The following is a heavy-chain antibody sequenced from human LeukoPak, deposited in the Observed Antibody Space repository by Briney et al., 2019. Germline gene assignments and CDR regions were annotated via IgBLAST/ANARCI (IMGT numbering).Heavy chain of an antibody. J-gene: IGHJ5*02. CDR1: GFTFSSYA. Sequence: GGSLRLSCAASGFTFSSYAMSWVRQAPGKGLEWVSAIIGSGGSTYYADSVKGRFTISRDNSKSTLYLQMYSLRDEDTAVYYCAKVIHESRGYYGDWIAPWGQETLLTVPS. CDR2: IIGSGGST. D-gene: IGHD3-22*01. CDR3: AKVIHESRGYYGDWIAP. V-gene: IGHV3-23*01.